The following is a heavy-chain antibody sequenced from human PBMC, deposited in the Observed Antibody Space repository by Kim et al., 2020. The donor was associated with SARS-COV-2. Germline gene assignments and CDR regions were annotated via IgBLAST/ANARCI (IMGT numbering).Heavy chain of an antibody. V-gene: IGHV3-49*03. CDR2: ISSKVYSGRT. CDR3: TRKSPVAYIDY. Sequence: GGSLRLSCTASGFTFGDNAVSWFRQAPGKGLEWVGFISSKVYSGRTEYAASVKGRFTISRDDSKSIAYLQMNSLKTEDTAVYFCTRKSPVAYIDYWGQGTLVTVSS. J-gene: IGHJ4*02. CDR1: GFTFGDNA. D-gene: IGHD6-19*01.